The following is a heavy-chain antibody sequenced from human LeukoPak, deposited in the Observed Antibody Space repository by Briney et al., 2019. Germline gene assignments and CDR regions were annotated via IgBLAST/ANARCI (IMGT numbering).Heavy chain of an antibody. V-gene: IGHV1-46*01. CDR3: ARPFRAGGSYSFDP. J-gene: IGHJ5*02. CDR2: INPSGGST. CDR1: GYTFTSYY. D-gene: IGHD1-26*01. Sequence: GASVTVSFKASGYTFTSYYMHWVRQAPGQGLEWMGIINPSGGSTSYAQKFQGRVTITRDMSTSTVYMELSSLRSEDTAVYYCARPFRAGGSYSFDPWGQGTLVTVSS.